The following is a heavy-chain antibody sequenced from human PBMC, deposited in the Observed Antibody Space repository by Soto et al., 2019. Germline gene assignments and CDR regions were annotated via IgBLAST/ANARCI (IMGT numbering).Heavy chain of an antibody. CDR1: GFSVSRNY. J-gene: IGHJ4*02. CDR3: ARVPGRL. V-gene: IGHV3-53*02. CDR2: VYSGGAT. Sequence: QLVETGGGLIQPGTSLTLSCAASGFSVSRNYMTWVRQAPGKGLEWVSFVYSGGATFYADSVKGRFILTRDDSQNTMYLQMNSLSAEDTAVYYCARVPGRLWGRGTLVTGAS. D-gene: IGHD3-10*01.